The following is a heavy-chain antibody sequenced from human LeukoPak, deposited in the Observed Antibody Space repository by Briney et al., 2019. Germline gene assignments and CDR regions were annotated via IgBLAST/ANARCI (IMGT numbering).Heavy chain of an antibody. Sequence: GGSLRLSCAASGFTFSSYWMSWVRQAPGKGLEWVANMKQDGSEKYYVDSVKGRFTISRDNAKNSLYLQMNSLRAEDTAVYYCARDHYDFWSGYYLYYYYYMDVWGKGTTVTVSS. V-gene: IGHV3-7*01. CDR1: GFTFSSYW. CDR2: MKQDGSEK. D-gene: IGHD3-3*01. CDR3: ARDHYDFWSGYYLYYYYYMDV. J-gene: IGHJ6*03.